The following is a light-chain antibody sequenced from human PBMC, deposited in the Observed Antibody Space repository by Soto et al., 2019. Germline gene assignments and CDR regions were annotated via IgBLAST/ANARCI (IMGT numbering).Light chain of an antibody. CDR3: QQLVIYPYT. V-gene: IGKV1-9*01. J-gene: IGKJ2*01. CDR1: QGISSY. CDR2: AVS. Sequence: DIQLTQSPSFLSASVGDRVTITCRASQGISSYFAWYQQKPGKAPKLLIYAVSSLQSGVPSRFSGSGSRTEFTLTISNLQPEDFVTYYCQQLVIYPYTFGQGTKLEIK.